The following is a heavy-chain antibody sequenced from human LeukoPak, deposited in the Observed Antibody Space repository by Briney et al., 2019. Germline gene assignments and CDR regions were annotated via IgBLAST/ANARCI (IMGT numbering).Heavy chain of an antibody. J-gene: IGHJ6*02. V-gene: IGHV3-33*06. CDR3: AKTQRDCSSTSCSRYFGMDV. Sequence: GGSLRLSCAASGFTFSSYGMHWVRQAPGKGLEWVALIWYDGSNKYYTDSVKGRLTISRDNSKNTLYLQMNSLRAEDTAVYYCAKTQRDCSSTSCSRYFGMDVWGQGTTVTVSS. CDR1: GFTFSSYG. D-gene: IGHD2-2*01. CDR2: IWYDGSNK.